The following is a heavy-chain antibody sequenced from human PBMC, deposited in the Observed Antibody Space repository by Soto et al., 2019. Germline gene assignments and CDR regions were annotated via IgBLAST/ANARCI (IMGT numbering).Heavy chain of an antibody. CDR1: GFTFSTYD. CDR3: ARPVTGTRLYNWLDP. D-gene: IGHD1-7*01. V-gene: IGHV3-30*04. Sequence: QVQLVESGGGVVQPGRSLRLSCAASGFTFSTYDMYWVRQAPGKGLEWVAVMSFDGRNKYYADTVKGRFTITRDNSKNTLYLQMNSLRAEDTAVYYCARPVTGTRLYNWLDPWGQGTLVTVSS. J-gene: IGHJ5*02. CDR2: MSFDGRNK.